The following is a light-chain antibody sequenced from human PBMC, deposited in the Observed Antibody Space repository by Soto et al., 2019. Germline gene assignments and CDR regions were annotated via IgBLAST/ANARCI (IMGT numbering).Light chain of an antibody. Sequence: DIQLTQSPSSLSASVTNRVTITCPASQSINNNLNWYQQKLGKAPELLIYRASTLQSGVPSRFSGSGSGKDFTLTISSLAHEVCGTYYCQQSYSTPYTFGHGPKGEIK. CDR1: QSINNN. J-gene: IGKJ2*01. CDR3: QQSYSTPYT. V-gene: IGKV1-39*01. CDR2: RAS.